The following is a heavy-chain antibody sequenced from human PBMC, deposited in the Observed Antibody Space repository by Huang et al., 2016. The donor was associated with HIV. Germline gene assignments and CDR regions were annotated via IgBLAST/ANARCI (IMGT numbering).Heavy chain of an antibody. V-gene: IGHV1-2*02. CDR2: SNPNSGGT. D-gene: IGHD3-22*01. Sequence: QVQLVQSGAEVKKPGASVKVSCKASGYTFTGYYMHWVRQAPGQGLEWIGWSNPNSGGTSDAKKVQGRVNMSRDTSISTAFMELIRLRSDDTAVYYCARGPYYYDSSGYYLFDYWGQGTLVTVSS. CDR3: ARGPYYYDSSGYYLFDY. CDR1: GYTFTGYY. J-gene: IGHJ4*02.